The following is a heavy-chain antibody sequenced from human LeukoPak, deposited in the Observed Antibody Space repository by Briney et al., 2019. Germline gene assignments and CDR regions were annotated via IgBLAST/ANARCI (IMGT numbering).Heavy chain of an antibody. CDR2: ISGSGADT. CDR1: GFTLSSSA. V-gene: IGHV3-23*01. J-gene: IGHJ4*02. Sequence: PGGSLRLSCAASGFTLSSSAMSWVRQAPGKGLEWVSAISGSGADTFYADSVKGRFTISRDNSKNTLYLQMNSLRAEDTAVYYCAREEYRYFDYWGQGTLVTVSS. CDR3: AREEYRYFDY. D-gene: IGHD6-6*01.